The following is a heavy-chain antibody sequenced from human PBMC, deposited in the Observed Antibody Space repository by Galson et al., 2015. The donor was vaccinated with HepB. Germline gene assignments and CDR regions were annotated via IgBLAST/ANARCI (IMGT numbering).Heavy chain of an antibody. CDR3: ARGRRRGSGTLAA. J-gene: IGHJ5*02. CDR2: MNPNIPNP. Sequence: SVKVSCKASGYTFTNYDINWVRQATGQGLEWMGWMNPNIPNPGYAQKFQGRVAMTTDTSTGTAFLELTSLRSDDTAVYYCARGRRRGSGTLAAWGQGTLVTVSS. CDR1: GYTFTNYD. V-gene: IGHV1-8*01. D-gene: IGHD3-10*01.